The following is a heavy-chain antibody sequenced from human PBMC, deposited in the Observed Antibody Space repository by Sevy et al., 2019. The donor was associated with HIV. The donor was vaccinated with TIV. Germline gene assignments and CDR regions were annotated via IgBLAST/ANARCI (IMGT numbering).Heavy chain of an antibody. V-gene: IGHV3-15*01. D-gene: IGHD1-26*01. CDR1: GFTFANAW. Sequence: GGSLRLSCTASGFTFANAWMSWVRQAPGKGLEWVGRIKSKTEAATRDFAAPVKGRLAISRDDSKNTMYLQMDSLKTDDTGVYYCTAGVGGSDYDYWGQGILVTVSS. CDR3: TAGVGGSDYDY. J-gene: IGHJ4*02. CDR2: IKSKTEAATR.